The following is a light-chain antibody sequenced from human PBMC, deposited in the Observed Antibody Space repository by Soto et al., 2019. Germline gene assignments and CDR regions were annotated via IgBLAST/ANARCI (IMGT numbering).Light chain of an antibody. Sequence: QSVLTQPPSVSGAPGQRVTISCTGSSSNIGAGYGVHWYQQLPGAAPKLLIYGNTNRPSGVPDRISGSQSGTSASLAITGLQAEDEADYYCQTADTSRSVVFGGGTQLTVL. CDR1: SSNIGAGYG. CDR3: QTADTSRSVV. CDR2: GNT. V-gene: IGLV1-40*01. J-gene: IGLJ2*01.